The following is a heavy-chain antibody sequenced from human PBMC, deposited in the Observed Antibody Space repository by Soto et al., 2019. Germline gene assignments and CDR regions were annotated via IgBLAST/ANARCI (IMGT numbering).Heavy chain of an antibody. CDR2: ISYDGSNK. CDR3: ARTHPVLSSSSANPIGFYYYYYGMDV. Sequence: GGSLRLSCAASGFTFSSYAMHWVRQAPGKGLEWVAVISYDGSNKYYADSVKGRFTISRDNSKNTLYLQMNSLRAEDTAVYYCARTHPVLSSSSANPIGFYYYYYGMDVWGQGTTVTVSS. CDR1: GFTFSSYA. J-gene: IGHJ6*02. V-gene: IGHV3-30-3*01. D-gene: IGHD6-6*01.